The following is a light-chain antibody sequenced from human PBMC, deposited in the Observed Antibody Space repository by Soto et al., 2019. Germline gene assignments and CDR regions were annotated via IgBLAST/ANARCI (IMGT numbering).Light chain of an antibody. CDR1: QTISTY. Sequence: DIQMTQSPSSLSASVGERVTITFRASQTISTYLNWYQQNPGKAPKLLIYAASNLQSGVPSRFSGSGSGTDFTLTINSLQPEDFATYYCQHSFNIPYTFGQGTKLEIK. CDR2: AAS. CDR3: QHSFNIPYT. J-gene: IGKJ2*01. V-gene: IGKV1-39*01.